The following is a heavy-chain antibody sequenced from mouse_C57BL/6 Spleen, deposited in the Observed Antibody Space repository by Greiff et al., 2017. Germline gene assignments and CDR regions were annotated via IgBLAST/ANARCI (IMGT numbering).Heavy chain of an antibody. J-gene: IGHJ3*01. CDR3: TRDRDYYGSSYSWFAY. D-gene: IGHD1-1*01. Sequence: EVQGVESGEGLVKPGGSLKLSCAASGFTFSSYAMSWVRQTPEKRLEWVAYISSGGDYIYYADTVKGRFTISRDNARNTLYLQMSSLKSEDTAMYYCTRDRDYYGSSYSWFAYWGQGTLVTVSA. V-gene: IGHV5-9-1*02. CDR1: GFTFSSYA. CDR2: ISSGGDYI.